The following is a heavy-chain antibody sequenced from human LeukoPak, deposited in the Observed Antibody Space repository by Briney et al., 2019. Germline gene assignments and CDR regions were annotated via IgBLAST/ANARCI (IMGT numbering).Heavy chain of an antibody. CDR3: ARPGRGSGSYVYFDY. D-gene: IGHD3-10*01. J-gene: IGHJ4*02. Sequence: GGSLRLSCAAYGFTFSSYAMHWVRQAPGKGLEWVAVISYDGSNKYYAVSVKGRFTISRDNSKNTLYLQMNSLRAEDTAVYYCARPGRGSGSYVYFDYWGQGTLVTVSS. CDR1: GFTFSSYA. CDR2: ISYDGSNK. V-gene: IGHV3-30*04.